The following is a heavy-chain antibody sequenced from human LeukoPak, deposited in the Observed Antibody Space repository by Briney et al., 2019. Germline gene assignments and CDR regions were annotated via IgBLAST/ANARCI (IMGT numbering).Heavy chain of an antibody. CDR1: EFTFSGYW. Sequence: GGSLRLSCAASEFTFSGYWMNWVRQAPGKGPEWVANINQDGSEKHYVDSVKGRFTISRDNAKNSLFLQMNSLRAEDTAVYYCAKELRQQLVLFDYWGQGTLVTVSS. CDR3: AKELRQQLVLFDY. D-gene: IGHD6-13*01. V-gene: IGHV3-7*03. J-gene: IGHJ4*02. CDR2: INQDGSEK.